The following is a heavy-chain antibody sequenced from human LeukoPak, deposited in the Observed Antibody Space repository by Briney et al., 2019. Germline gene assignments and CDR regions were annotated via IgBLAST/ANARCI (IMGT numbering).Heavy chain of an antibody. CDR2: IYYSGST. J-gene: IGHJ5*02. D-gene: IGHD1-14*01. V-gene: IGHV4-39*01. Sequence: SETLSLTCTVSGGSLSSNSYYWGWLRQPPGKGLEWIGNIYYSGSTYYNPSLKSRLTISVDTSKNQFSLKLTSVTAADTAVYYCARLNKPGWFDPWGQGTLVTVSS. CDR1: GGSLSSNSYY. CDR3: ARLNKPGWFDP.